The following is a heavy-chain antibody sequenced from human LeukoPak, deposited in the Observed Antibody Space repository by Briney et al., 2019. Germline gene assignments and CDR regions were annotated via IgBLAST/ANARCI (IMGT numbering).Heavy chain of an antibody. D-gene: IGHD3-3*01. Sequence: PSETLSLTCTVSGGSISSSSYYWGWIRQPPGKGLEWIGSIYYSGSTYYNPTLKSRVTISVDTSKNQFSLKLSSVTAADTAVYYCARLSLGGGGSAIFGVVGTMDVWGKGTTVTVSS. CDR1: GGSISSSSYY. CDR2: IYYSGST. CDR3: ARLSLGGGGSAIFGVVGTMDV. J-gene: IGHJ6*03. V-gene: IGHV4-39*01.